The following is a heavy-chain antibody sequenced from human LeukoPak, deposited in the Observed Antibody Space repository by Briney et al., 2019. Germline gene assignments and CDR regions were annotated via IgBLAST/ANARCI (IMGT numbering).Heavy chain of an antibody. Sequence: GGSLRLSCAASGFTVSTEYMSWVRQAPGNGLEWVSVIYSDGSTYYADSVKGGITISRDNSKTTLYLQMNSLRAEDTAVYYCASYYLAWLFGWAFDIWGQGTMVTVFS. D-gene: IGHD3-3*01. V-gene: IGHV3-66*02. CDR3: ASYYLAWLFGWAFDI. J-gene: IGHJ3*02. CDR2: IYSDGST. CDR1: GFTVSTEY.